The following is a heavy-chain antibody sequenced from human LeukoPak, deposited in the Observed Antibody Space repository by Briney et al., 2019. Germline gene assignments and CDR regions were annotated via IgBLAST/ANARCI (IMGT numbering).Heavy chain of an antibody. D-gene: IGHD4-17*01. J-gene: IGHJ4*01. CDR2: IYTSGST. V-gene: IGHV4-4*07. CDR1: GGSISSYY. CDR3: ARVQTTTRGYDY. Sequence: SETLSLTCTVSGGSISSYYWSWIRQPAGKGLEWIGRIYTSGSTNYSPSLKSRVTMSVDTSKNQFSLNLTSVTAADTAVYYCARVQTTTRGYDYWGHGTLVTVYS.